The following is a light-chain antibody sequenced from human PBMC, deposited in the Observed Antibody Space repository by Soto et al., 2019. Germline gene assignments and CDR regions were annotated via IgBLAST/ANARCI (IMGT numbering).Light chain of an antibody. CDR3: QQSYTTPWT. CDR1: QSISGY. V-gene: IGKV1-39*01. Sequence: DIQVTQSPSSLSASVGDRVTISCRASQSISGYLNWYQQKPGKAPNLLIFDASSLQSGVPSRFSGRGSGAEYTLTISSLQPEDFTTYYCQQSYTTPWTFGQGTKVDIK. J-gene: IGKJ1*01. CDR2: DAS.